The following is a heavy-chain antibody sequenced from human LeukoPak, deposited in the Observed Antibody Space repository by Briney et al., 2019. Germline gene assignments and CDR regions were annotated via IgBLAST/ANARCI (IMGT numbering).Heavy chain of an antibody. CDR2: IYSGGST. D-gene: IGHD3-22*01. Sequence: GGSLRLSCAASGFTVSSNYMSWVRQAPGKGLEWVSFIYSGGSTYYADSVKGRFTISRDNSKNTLYLQMNSLRAEDTAVYYCARDTPHYDSSGYLVSWGQGTLVTVSS. CDR3: ARDTPHYDSSGYLVS. CDR1: GFTVSSNY. J-gene: IGHJ5*02. V-gene: IGHV3-53*01.